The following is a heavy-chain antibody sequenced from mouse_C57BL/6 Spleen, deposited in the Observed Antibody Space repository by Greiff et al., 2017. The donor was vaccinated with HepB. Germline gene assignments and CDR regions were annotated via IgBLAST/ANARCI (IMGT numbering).Heavy chain of an antibody. CDR1: GYTFTSYW. J-gene: IGHJ3*01. CDR2: IYPSDSET. V-gene: IGHV1-61*01. CDR3: ARDGGERFAY. Sequence: VQLQQPGAELVRPGSSVKLSCKASGYTFTSYWMDWVKQRPGQGLEWIGNIYPSDSETHYNQKFKDKATLTVDKSSSTAYMQLSSLTSEDSAVYYCARDGGERFAYWGQGTLVTVSA.